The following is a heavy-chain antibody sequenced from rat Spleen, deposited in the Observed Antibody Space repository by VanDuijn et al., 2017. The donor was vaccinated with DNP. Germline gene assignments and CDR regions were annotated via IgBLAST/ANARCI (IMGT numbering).Heavy chain of an antibody. J-gene: IGHJ2*01. V-gene: IGHV3-1*01. CDR2: ISYSGST. Sequence: EVQLQESGPGLVKPSQSLSLTCSVTGYSITSNYWGWIRKFPGDKMEWIGHISYSGSTTYNPSLESRISITRDTSKNQFFLHLNSVTTADTATYYCARHELSHGPFDYWGQGVMVTVSS. CDR1: GYSITSNY. CDR3: ARHELSHGPFDY.